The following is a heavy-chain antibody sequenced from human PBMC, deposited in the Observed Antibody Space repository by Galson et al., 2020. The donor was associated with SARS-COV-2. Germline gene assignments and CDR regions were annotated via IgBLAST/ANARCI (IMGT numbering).Heavy chain of an antibody. D-gene: IGHD3-16*01. CDR2: INHSGST. J-gene: IGHJ4*02. Sequence: SRTLSLTCAVYGGSFSGYYWSWIRQPPGKGLEWIGEINHSGSTNYNPSLKSRVTISVDTSKNQFSLKLSSVTAADTAVYYCARGVTPLTLGYWGQGTLVTVSS. CDR1: GGSFSGYY. CDR3: ARGVTPLTLGY. V-gene: IGHV4-34*01.